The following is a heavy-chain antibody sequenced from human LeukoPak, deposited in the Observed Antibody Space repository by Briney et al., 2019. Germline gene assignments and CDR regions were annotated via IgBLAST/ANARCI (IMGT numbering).Heavy chain of an antibody. CDR3: ARSHPGYSSSWYQATDWFDP. V-gene: IGHV4-39*07. Sequence: SETLSLTCTVSGGSISSSSYYWGWIRQPPGKGLEWIGSIYYSGSTYYNPSLKSRVTISVDTSKNQFSLKLSSVTAADTAVYYCARSHPGYSSSWYQATDWFDPWGQGTLVTVSS. J-gene: IGHJ5*02. CDR2: IYYSGST. CDR1: GGSISSSSYY. D-gene: IGHD6-13*01.